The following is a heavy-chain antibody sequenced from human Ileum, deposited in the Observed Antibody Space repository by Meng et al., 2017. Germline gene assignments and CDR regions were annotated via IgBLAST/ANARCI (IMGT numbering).Heavy chain of an antibody. D-gene: IGHD6-19*01. J-gene: IGHJ4*02. CDR1: GDSVSSNSAA. V-gene: IGHV6-1*01. Sequence: QGHLQQSGPGPVTPPQTLSLPCAISGDSVSSNSAAWNWIRQSPSRGLEWLGRTYYRSKWSSDYAVSVRGRITINADTSKNQFSLQLNSVTPDDTAVYYCARKAVAVGTFDYWGQGTLVTVSS. CDR2: TYYRSKWSS. CDR3: ARKAVAVGTFDY.